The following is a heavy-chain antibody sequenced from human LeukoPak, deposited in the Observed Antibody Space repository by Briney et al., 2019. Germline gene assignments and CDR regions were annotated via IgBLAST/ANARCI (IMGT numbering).Heavy chain of an antibody. D-gene: IGHD2-2*02. CDR3: AKEGCSSTSCYTQTNWFDP. CDR2: ISGSGGSP. V-gene: IGHV3-23*01. J-gene: IGHJ5*02. Sequence: GGSLRLSCAASGFTFSSYAMSWVRQAPGKGLEWVSPISGSGGSPYYADSVKGRFTISRDNSKNTLYLQMNSLRAEDTAVYYCAKEGCSSTSCYTQTNWFDPWGQGTLVTVSS. CDR1: GFTFSSYA.